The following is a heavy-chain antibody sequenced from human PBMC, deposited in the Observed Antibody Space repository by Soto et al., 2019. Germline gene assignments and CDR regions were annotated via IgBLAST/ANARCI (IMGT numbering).Heavy chain of an antibody. CDR1: GFTFSAYY. CDR2: ISSSGDTG. J-gene: IGHJ4*02. Sequence: QVQLVESGGGLVKPGGSLRLSCAASGFTFSAYYMSWIRQAPGKGLEWISSISSSGDTGNYADSVKGRFTVSRDNAKNSLHLQMPGLSSEDPAVYYCAKDRVAVVGQFFDYWGQGTLVTVSS. CDR3: AKDRVAVVGQFFDY. D-gene: IGHD2-15*01. V-gene: IGHV3-11*01.